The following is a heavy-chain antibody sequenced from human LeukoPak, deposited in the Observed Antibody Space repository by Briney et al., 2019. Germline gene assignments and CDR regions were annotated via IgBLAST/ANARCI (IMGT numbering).Heavy chain of an antibody. D-gene: IGHD2-15*01. Sequence: SETLSLTCTVSGGSISSYYWSWIRQPPGKGLEWIGYIYYSGSTNYNPSLKSRVTISVDTSKNQFSLKLSSVTAADTAVYYCARRYCSGGSCYSQGYFDYWGQGTLVTVSS. V-gene: IGHV4-59*12. CDR1: GGSISSYY. CDR2: IYYSGST. J-gene: IGHJ4*02. CDR3: ARRYCSGGSCYSQGYFDY.